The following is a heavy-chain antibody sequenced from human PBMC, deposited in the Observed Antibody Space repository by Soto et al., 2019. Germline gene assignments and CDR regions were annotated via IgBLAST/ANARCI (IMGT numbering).Heavy chain of an antibody. V-gene: IGHV4-31*03. D-gene: IGHD5-18*01. CDR1: GGSISSGGYY. CDR3: ARSGPSYSSGYRARPYFDY. Sequence: PSETLSLTCTVSGGSISSGGYYWSWIRQHPGKGLEWIGYIYYSGSTYYNPSLKSRVTISVDTSKNQFSLKLSSVTAADTAVYYCARSGPSYSSGYRARPYFDYWGQGTLVTVSS. CDR2: IYYSGST. J-gene: IGHJ4*02.